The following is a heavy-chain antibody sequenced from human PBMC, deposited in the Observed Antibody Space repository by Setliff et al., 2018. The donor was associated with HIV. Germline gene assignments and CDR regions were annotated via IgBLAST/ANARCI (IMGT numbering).Heavy chain of an antibody. CDR1: GFTFSRYA. CDR3: ARDDDYAFDI. J-gene: IGHJ3*02. Sequence: PGGSLRLSCAASGFTFSRYAVNWVRQAPGKGLEWVSYISATNKIHHTDSVRGRFSISRDNAKNSLYLHMNSLRAEDTAVYYCARDDDYAFDIWGQGTVVTVSS. D-gene: IGHD3-16*01. CDR2: ISATNKI. V-gene: IGHV3-48*01.